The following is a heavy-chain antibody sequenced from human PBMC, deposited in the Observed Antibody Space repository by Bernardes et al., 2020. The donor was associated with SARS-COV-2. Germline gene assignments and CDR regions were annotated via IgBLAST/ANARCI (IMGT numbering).Heavy chain of an antibody. V-gene: IGHV4-59*11. CDR2: VYFTGNT. CDR1: GGPIGSHY. Sequence: SETLSLTCTVSGGPIGSHYWSWIRQSPGKGLEWLGNVYFTGNTNHNPSLRSRAIIGIDTSKSQFSLRLNSVTAADAAVYYCARDVFLGSSWDQSYYGMDVWGQGTTVTVSS. J-gene: IGHJ6*02. D-gene: IGHD6-13*01. CDR3: ARDVFLGSSWDQSYYGMDV.